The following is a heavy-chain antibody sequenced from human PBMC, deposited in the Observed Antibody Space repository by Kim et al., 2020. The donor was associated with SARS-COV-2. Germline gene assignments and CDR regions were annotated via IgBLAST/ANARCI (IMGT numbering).Heavy chain of an antibody. J-gene: IGHJ4*02. D-gene: IGHD6-13*01. CDR2: INAGNGNT. CDR1: GYTFTSYA. Sequence: ASVKVSCKASGYTFTSYAMHWVRQAPGQRLEWMGWINAGNGNTKYSQKFQGRVTITRDTSASTAYMELSSLRSEDTAVYYCARVTAAAGLGVVRFDYWGQGTLVTVSA. CDR3: ARVTAAAGLGVVRFDY. V-gene: IGHV1-3*01.